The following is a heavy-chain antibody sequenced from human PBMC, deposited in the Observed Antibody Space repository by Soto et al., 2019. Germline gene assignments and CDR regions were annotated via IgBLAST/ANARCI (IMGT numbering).Heavy chain of an antibody. CDR3: ARRPGSAFDI. V-gene: IGHV5-51*01. CDR2: IYPADSDT. J-gene: IGHJ3*02. CDR1: GYSFTTNW. D-gene: IGHD3-10*01. Sequence: GESLKISCKASGYSFTTNWIGWVRQMPGKGLEWMGIIYPADSDTRYSPSFQGQVTISADKSISTAYLQWSSLKASDTAMYYCARRPGSAFDIWGQGTMVTASS.